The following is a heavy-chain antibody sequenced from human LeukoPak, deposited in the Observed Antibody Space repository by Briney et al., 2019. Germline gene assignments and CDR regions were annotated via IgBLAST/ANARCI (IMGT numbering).Heavy chain of an antibody. J-gene: IGHJ4*02. Sequence: PSETLSLTCTVSGGSISSYYWSWIRQPPGKGLEWIGYIYYSGSTNYNPSLKSRVTISVDTSKNQFSLKLSSVTAADTAVYYCAREDIFGEAIPGFYYYDFWGQGIVVTVSS. V-gene: IGHV4-59*01. CDR1: GGSISSYY. CDR3: AREDIFGEAIPGFYYYDF. D-gene: IGHD3-3*02. CDR2: IYYSGST.